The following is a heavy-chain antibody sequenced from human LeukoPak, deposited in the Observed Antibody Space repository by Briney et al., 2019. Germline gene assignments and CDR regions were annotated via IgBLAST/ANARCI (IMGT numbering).Heavy chain of an antibody. CDR1: GYTFTSYA. CDR3: ARLHGSGSYKLRGEDY. Sequence: GASVKVSCKASGYTFTSYAMHWVRQAPGQRLEWMGWINAGNGNTKYSQKFQGRVTITRDTSASTAYMELSSLRSEDTAVYYCARLHGSGSYKLRGEDYWGQGTLVTVSS. V-gene: IGHV1-3*01. D-gene: IGHD3-10*01. J-gene: IGHJ4*02. CDR2: INAGNGNT.